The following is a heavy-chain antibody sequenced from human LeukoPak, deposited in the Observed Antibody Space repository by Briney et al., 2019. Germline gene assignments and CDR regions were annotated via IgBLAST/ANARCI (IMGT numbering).Heavy chain of an antibody. D-gene: IGHD3-3*01. CDR1: GFTFGDYA. CDR2: IRSKAYGGTT. Sequence: GGSLRLSCTASGFTFGDYAMSWFRQAPGKGLEWVGFIRSKAYGGTTEYAASVKGRFTISRDDSKSIAYLQMNSLKTEDTAVYYCTRDNFTYYDFWSGYLNWFDPWGQGTLVPVSS. J-gene: IGHJ5*02. V-gene: IGHV3-49*03. CDR3: TRDNFTYYDFWSGYLNWFDP.